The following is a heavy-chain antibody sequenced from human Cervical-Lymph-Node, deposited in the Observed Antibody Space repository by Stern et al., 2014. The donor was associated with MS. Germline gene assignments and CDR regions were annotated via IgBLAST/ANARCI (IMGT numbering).Heavy chain of an antibody. CDR1: GGIFSNFT. D-gene: IGHD2-21*01. J-gene: IGHJ1*01. CDR3: ARYSG. V-gene: IGHV1-69*01. CDR2: IIHVLRTS. Sequence: VQLVESGAEVKKPGSSGKVSCKASGGIFSNFTMSWVRQAHGQGLEWMWEIIHVLRTSTYAQNYQERVTITADETTSTVYMELSNLRSEDTAIYYCARYSGWGQGTLVIVSS.